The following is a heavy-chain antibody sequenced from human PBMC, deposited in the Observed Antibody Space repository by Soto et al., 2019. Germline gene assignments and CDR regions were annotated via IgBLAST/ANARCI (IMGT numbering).Heavy chain of an antibody. Sequence: SETLSLTCTVSGGSISSGGYYWSWIRQHPGKGLEWIGYIYYSGSTYYNPSLKSRVTISVDTSKNQFSLKLSSVTAADTAVYYCARGQVVRGVDRDYYYYYGMDVWGQGPTVAVSS. CDR2: IYYSGST. CDR3: ARGQVVRGVDRDYYYYYGMDV. D-gene: IGHD3-10*01. V-gene: IGHV4-31*03. CDR1: GGSISSGGYY. J-gene: IGHJ6*02.